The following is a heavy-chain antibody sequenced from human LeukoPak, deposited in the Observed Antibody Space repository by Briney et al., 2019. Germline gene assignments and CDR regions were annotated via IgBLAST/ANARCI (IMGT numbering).Heavy chain of an antibody. CDR1: GGSISSGGYS. Sequence: SETLSLTCAVSGGSISSGGYSGSWIRQPPGKGLEWIGYIYHSGSTYYNPSLKSRVTISVDRSKNQFSLKLSSVTAADTAVYYCARGIISYGPAFDYWGQGTLVTVSS. CDR2: IYHSGST. D-gene: IGHD5-18*01. CDR3: ARGIISYGPAFDY. V-gene: IGHV4-30-2*01. J-gene: IGHJ4*02.